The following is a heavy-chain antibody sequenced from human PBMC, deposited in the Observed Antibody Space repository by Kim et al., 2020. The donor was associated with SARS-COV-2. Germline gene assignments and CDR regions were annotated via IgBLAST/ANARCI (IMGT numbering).Heavy chain of an antibody. CDR2: IWYDGSNK. CDR3: ARDGGDYDFWSGFDYYMDV. V-gene: IGHV3-33*01. Sequence: GGSLRLSCAASGFTFSSYGMHWVRQAPGKGLEWVAVIWYDGSNKYYADSVKGRFTISRDNSKNTLYLQMNSLRAEDTAVYYCARDGGDYDFWSGFDYYMDVWGKGTTVTVSS. J-gene: IGHJ6*03. CDR1: GFTFSSYG. D-gene: IGHD3-3*01.